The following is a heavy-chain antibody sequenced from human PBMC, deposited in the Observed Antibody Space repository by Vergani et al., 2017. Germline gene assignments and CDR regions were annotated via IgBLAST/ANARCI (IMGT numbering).Heavy chain of an antibody. D-gene: IGHD5-12*01. Sequence: QVQLQESGPGLVKPSETLSLTCTVSGGSISSYYWSWIRQPPGXGLEWIGYIYYSGSTNYNPSLKSRVTISVDTSKNQFSLKLSSVTAADTAVYYCARGRPYVDIVATITLGIFFDYWGQGTLVTVSS. V-gene: IGHV4-59*01. CDR3: ARGRPYVDIVATITLGIFFDY. CDR1: GGSISSYY. CDR2: IYYSGST. J-gene: IGHJ4*02.